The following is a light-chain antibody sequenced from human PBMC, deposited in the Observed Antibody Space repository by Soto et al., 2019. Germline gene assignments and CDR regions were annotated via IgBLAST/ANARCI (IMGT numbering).Light chain of an antibody. CDR1: QSVSSN. Sequence: EILISQSPATLSVSPGERATLSCRASQSVSSNLAWYQQNPGQAPRLLIYSASTRATGIPARFSGSGSGTEFTLTISSLQSEDFAVYYCQQYNNWHPLTFGGGIKVDIK. J-gene: IGKJ4*01. V-gene: IGKV3-15*01. CDR3: QQYNNWHPLT. CDR2: SAS.